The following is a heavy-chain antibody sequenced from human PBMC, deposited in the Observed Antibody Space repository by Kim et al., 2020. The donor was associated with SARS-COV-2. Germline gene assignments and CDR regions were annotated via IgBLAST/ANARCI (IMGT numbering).Heavy chain of an antibody. J-gene: IGHJ4*02. V-gene: IGHV3-23*01. CDR1: GFTFTGHA. CDR2: IVGSDGTT. D-gene: IGHD2-21*01. Sequence: GRSLRLSCTTSGFTFTGHAMSWVRQAPGKGLEWVSSIVGSDGTTYYVDSVKGRFSISRDDSKNTLYLQMSALRADDTAAYYCLKGGWGWIWDYWGQGTL. CDR3: LKGGWGWIWDY.